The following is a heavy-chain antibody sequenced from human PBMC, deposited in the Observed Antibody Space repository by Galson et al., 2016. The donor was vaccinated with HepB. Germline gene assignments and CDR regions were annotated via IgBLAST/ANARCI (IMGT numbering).Heavy chain of an antibody. CDR1: GFPFSNAY. J-gene: IGHJ4*02. CDR2: IKSNSDGGAT. V-gene: IGHV3-15*01. D-gene: IGHD2-21*01. CDR3: TASWMVVITEFDY. Sequence: SLRLSCAGSGFPFSNAYMTWVRQAPGRGLEWLGRIKSNSDGGATDYAAPVKGRFTISRDDSRNTVYLQVNSLKTEDTAVYYCTASWMVVITEFDYWGQGTLVSVSS.